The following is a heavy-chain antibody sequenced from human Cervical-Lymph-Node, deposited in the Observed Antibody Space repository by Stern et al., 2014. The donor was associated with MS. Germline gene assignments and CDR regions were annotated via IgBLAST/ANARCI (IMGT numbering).Heavy chain of an antibody. D-gene: IGHD4-17*01. CDR2: INSSSSTI. V-gene: IGHV3-48*02. CDR3: ARDQLKYGDLLYYFDY. Sequence: VQLVESGGGLVQPGGSLRLSCAASGFTFSSYSMNWVRQAPGKGLEWVSYINSSSSTIYYADSVKGRFTISRDNAKNSLYLQMNSLRDEDTAVYYCARDQLKYGDLLYYFDYWGQGTLVTVSS. CDR1: GFTFSSYS. J-gene: IGHJ4*02.